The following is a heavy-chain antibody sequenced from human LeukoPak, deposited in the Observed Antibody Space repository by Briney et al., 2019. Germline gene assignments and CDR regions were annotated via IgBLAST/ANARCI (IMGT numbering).Heavy chain of an antibody. J-gene: IGHJ4*02. D-gene: IGHD2-15*01. V-gene: IGHV3-7*01. CDR3: AREDGYCSGGNCYSYFDS. Sequence: GGSLRLSCEASKFIFSNYWMSWVRQAPGKGLEWVAYIKKTGSETYYVDSVKGRFTITRDNARNSVFLQMNSLRAEDTAVYYCAREDGYCSGGNCYSYFDSWGQGTLVTVSS. CDR1: KFIFSNYW. CDR2: IKKTGSET.